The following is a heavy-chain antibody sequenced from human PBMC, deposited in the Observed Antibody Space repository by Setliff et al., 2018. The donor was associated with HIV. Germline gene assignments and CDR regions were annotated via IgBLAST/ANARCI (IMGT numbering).Heavy chain of an antibody. CDR3: ARDNPTSISSGWYGWRYYYYMDV. Sequence: GASVKVSCKASGGTFSSYAISWVRQASGQGLEWMGGIIPIFGTANYAQKFQGRVTITADESTSTAYMELSSLRSEDTAVYYCARDNPTSISSGWYGWRYYYYMDVWGKGTTVTVSS. V-gene: IGHV1-69*13. CDR2: IIPIFGTA. CDR1: GGTFSSYA. D-gene: IGHD6-19*01. J-gene: IGHJ6*03.